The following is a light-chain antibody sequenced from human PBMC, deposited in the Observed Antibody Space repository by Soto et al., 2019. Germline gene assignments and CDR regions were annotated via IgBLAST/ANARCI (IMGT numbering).Light chain of an antibody. CDR3: QQYSSYPWM. Sequence: DIQMTQSPSTLSAYVGDRVTITCRPSQTISSWLAWYQQKPGRAPNLLIYDASSLESGVPSRFSGSGSGTEFTLTISSLQPDDFATYYCQQYSSYPWMFGQGTKVDIK. CDR1: QTISSW. J-gene: IGKJ1*01. CDR2: DAS. V-gene: IGKV1-5*01.